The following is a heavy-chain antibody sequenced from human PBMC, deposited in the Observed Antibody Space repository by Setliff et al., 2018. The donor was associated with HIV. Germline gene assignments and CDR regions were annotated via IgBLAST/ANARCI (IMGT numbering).Heavy chain of an antibody. CDR3: AKDRERWLQSRLFDP. D-gene: IGHD4-4*01. CDR2: IWFDGSSK. Sequence: GGSLRLSCAASGFSVTSYVMHWVRQAPGKGLEWVAVIWFDGSSKYYADSVEGRFTISRDNSKNTLYLQMNSLRAEDTAVYYCAKDRERWLQSRLFDPWGQGTLVTVSS. V-gene: IGHV3-33*06. CDR1: GFSVTSYV. J-gene: IGHJ5*02.